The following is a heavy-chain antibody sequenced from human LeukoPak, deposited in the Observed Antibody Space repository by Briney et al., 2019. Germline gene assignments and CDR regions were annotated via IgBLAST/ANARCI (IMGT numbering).Heavy chain of an antibody. CDR1: GYSISSGYY. Sequence: SETLSLTCTVSGYSISSGYYWGWIRQPPGKGLEWIGSIYHSGSTYYNPSLTSRVTISVDTSKNQFSLKLSSVTAADTAVYYCASLGVLGYFDWPYAPPGALDIWGQGTMVTVSS. CDR3: ASLGVLGYFDWPYAPPGALDI. V-gene: IGHV4-38-2*02. CDR2: IYHSGST. D-gene: IGHD3-9*01. J-gene: IGHJ3*02.